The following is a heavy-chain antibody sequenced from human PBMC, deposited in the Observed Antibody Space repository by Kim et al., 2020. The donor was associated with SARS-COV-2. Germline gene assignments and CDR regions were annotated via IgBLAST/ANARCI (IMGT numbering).Heavy chain of an antibody. V-gene: IGHV3-33*01. Sequence: YYAHSVKGRFTNSRDNSKNTLYLQMNSLRAEDTAVYYCARVLVFYYYGMDVWGQGTTVTVSS. J-gene: IGHJ6*02. CDR3: ARVLVFYYYGMDV. D-gene: IGHD2-8*01.